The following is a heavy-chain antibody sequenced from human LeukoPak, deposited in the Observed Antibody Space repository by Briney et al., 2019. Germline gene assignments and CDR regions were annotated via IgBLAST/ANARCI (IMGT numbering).Heavy chain of an antibody. CDR3: ARGIVVVPAATGAFDP. CDR1: GGSISSGGYY. V-gene: IGHV4-31*03. Sequence: SETLSLTCTVSGGSISSGGYYWIWIRQHPGKGLEWMGYIYYRGSTYYNPSLKMRVIISLDTSKNQFSLKLSSVPAAATAVYYCARGIVVVPAATGAFDPWGQGTLVTVSS. J-gene: IGHJ5*02. CDR2: IYYRGST. D-gene: IGHD2-2*01.